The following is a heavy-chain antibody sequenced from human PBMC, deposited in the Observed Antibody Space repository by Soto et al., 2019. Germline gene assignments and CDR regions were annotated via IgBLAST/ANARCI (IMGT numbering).Heavy chain of an antibody. CDR2: ISWDGGST. V-gene: IGHV3-43*01. J-gene: IGHJ6*02. CDR1: GFTFDDYT. Sequence: EVQLVESGGVVVQPGGSLRLSCAASGFTFDDYTMHWVRQAPGKGLEWVSLISWDGGSTYYADSVKGRFTISRDNSKNALYRQMNSLRTEDTVLYYCAKDLVVRGVITDGMDVWGQGTTVTVSS. D-gene: IGHD3-10*01. CDR3: AKDLVVRGVITDGMDV.